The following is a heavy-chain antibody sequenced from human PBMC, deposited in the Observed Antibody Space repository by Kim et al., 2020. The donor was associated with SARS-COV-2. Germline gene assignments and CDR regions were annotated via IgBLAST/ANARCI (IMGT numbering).Heavy chain of an antibody. J-gene: IGHJ3*02. CDR3: ARPLLLVGATTPGAFDI. D-gene: IGHD1-26*01. Sequence: LKSRVTKSVNTSKNQFCLKLSSVTAADTAVYYCARPLLLVGATTPGAFDIWGQGTMVTVSS. V-gene: IGHV4-31*02.